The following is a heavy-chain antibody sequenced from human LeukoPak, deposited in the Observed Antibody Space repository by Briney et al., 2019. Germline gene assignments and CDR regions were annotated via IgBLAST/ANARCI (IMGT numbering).Heavy chain of an antibody. CDR2: ISYDGSNK. CDR1: GFTFSSYG. J-gene: IGHJ6*03. CDR3: ARDHLGLRPVLYYMDV. V-gene: IGHV3-30*03. Sequence: GWSLRLSCAASGFTFSSYGMHWVRQAPGKGLEWVAVISYDGSNKYYADSVKGRFTISRDNSKNTLYLQMNSLRAEDTAVYYCARDHLGLRPVLYYMDVWGKGTTVTVSS. D-gene: IGHD5-12*01.